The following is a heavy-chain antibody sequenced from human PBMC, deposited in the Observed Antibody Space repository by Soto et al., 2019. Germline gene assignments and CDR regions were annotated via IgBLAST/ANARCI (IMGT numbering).Heavy chain of an antibody. D-gene: IGHD6-19*01. J-gene: IGHJ4*02. V-gene: IGHV3-30*18. CDR3: AKGGRQWLVTSAFNY. CDR1: GFTFSDYA. Sequence: VQLVESGGGVVQPGRSLRLSCAASGFTFSDYAMHWVRQSPGKGLEWVAVVSHDGRNTHYADSVKGRFTNSRDSSKNTVSLEMTRLRAEDTAVYYCAKGGRQWLVTSAFNYWGQGALVTVSS. CDR2: VSHDGRNT.